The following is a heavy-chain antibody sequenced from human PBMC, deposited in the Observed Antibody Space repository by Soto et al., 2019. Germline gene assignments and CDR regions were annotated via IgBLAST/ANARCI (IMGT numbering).Heavy chain of an antibody. CDR2: ISSSGSTI. Sequence: EVQLVESGGGLVQPGGSLSLSCAASGFTFSSYEMNWVRQAPGKGLEWVSYISSSGSTIYYADSVKGRFTISRDNAKNSLYLQMNSLRAEDTAVYYCARVGYPLPFDYWGQGTLVTVSS. J-gene: IGHJ4*02. V-gene: IGHV3-48*03. D-gene: IGHD5-12*01. CDR1: GFTFSSYE. CDR3: ARVGYPLPFDY.